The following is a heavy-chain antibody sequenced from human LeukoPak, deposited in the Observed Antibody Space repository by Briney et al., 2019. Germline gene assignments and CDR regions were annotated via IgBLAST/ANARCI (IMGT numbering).Heavy chain of an antibody. J-gene: IGHJ5*02. V-gene: IGHV3-30*02. D-gene: IGHD5-18*01. CDR2: IRYDGSNK. Sequence: GGSLRLSCAASGFTFSSYGMHWVRQAPGKGLEWVAFIRYDGSNKYYADSVKGRFTISRDNSKNTLYLQMNSLRTEDTAVYYCAASGYSYVQGHHWGQGTPVTVSS. CDR1: GFTFSSYG. CDR3: AASGYSYVQGHH.